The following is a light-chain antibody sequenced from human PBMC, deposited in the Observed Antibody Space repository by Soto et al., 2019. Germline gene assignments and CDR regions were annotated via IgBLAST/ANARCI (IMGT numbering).Light chain of an antibody. V-gene: IGKV3-20*01. CDR1: QSVTNNY. J-gene: IGKJ4*01. CDR2: GAS. CDR3: QHYGGSPLVT. Sequence: EVVLTQSPGTLSLSPGERATLSCRASQSVTNNYLAWYQQKPGQAPRLLIYGASTRATGIPDRFSGSGSGTDFTLTVSRLEPEDSAVYYCQHYGGSPLVTFGGGTKVEIK.